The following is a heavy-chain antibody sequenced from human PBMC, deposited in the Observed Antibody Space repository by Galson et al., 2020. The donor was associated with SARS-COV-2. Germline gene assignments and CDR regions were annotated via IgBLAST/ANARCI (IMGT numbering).Heavy chain of an antibody. J-gene: IGHJ4*02. Sequence: GESLKISCAASGFTFSSYAMHWVRQDPGKGLEWVAVISYDGSNKYYADSVKGRFTISRDNSKNTLYLQMNSLRAEDTAVYYCARAYSGSYLAPFDYWGQGTLVTVSS. CDR2: ISYDGSNK. D-gene: IGHD1-26*01. V-gene: IGHV3-30-3*01. CDR1: GFTFSSYA. CDR3: ARAYSGSYLAPFDY.